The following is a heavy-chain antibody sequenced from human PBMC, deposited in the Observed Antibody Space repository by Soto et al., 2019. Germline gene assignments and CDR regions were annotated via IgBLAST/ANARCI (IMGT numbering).Heavy chain of an antibody. D-gene: IGHD3-16*02. J-gene: IGHJ5*02. CDR3: ARGRGSDVWGSYRYFWFDP. CDR1: GGSISSGDYY. CDR2: IYYSGST. Sequence: QVQLQESGPGLVKPSQTLSLTCTVSGGSISSGDYYWRWIRQPPGKGLEWIGYIYYSGSTYYNPSLKSRVTQSVDTSKNQFSLKLSSVTAADTAVYYCARGRGSDVWGSYRYFWFDPWGQGTLVTVSS. V-gene: IGHV4-30-4*01.